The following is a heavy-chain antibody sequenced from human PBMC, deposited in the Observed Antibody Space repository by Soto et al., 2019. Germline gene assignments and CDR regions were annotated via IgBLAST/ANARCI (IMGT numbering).Heavy chain of an antibody. D-gene: IGHD2-15*01. Sequence: PSETLSLTCTVSGGSISSSSYYWGWIRQPPGKGLEWIGSIYYSRSTYYNPSLKSRVTISVDTSKNHFSLKLSSVTAADTAVYYCARLGANGGSFYYYYGMDVWGQGTTVTVSS. CDR3: ARLGANGGSFYYYYGMDV. CDR1: GGSISSSSYY. J-gene: IGHJ6*02. CDR2: IYYSRST. V-gene: IGHV4-39*01.